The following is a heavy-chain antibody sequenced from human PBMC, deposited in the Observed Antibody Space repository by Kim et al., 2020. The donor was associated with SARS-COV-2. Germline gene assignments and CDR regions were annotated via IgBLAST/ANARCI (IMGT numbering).Heavy chain of an antibody. Sequence: SETLSLTCTVSGGSINNSNYYWGWTRQPPGKGLEWIGSIYYSGSTHYNPSLKSRVTISVDTSKNQFSLKVNSVPVTDTAVYYCARLAGGDDFWSGYPKWFDPWGQGTLVIVSS. CDR3: ARLAGGDDFWSGYPKWFDP. CDR2: IYYSGST. V-gene: IGHV4-39*01. J-gene: IGHJ5*02. CDR1: GGSINNSNYY. D-gene: IGHD3-3*01.